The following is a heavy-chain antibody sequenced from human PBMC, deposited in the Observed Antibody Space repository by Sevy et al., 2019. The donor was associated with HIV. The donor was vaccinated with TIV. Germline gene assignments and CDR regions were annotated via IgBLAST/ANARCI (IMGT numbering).Heavy chain of an antibody. J-gene: IGHJ4*02. Sequence: GGSLRLSCAASGFTFNNNVMNWVRQAPGKGLEWVSVISHGGGTTYYADSVKGRFTMSRDDYKDTVYLEMNSLRAEDTAVYCCARRDLPSAPPALDYWGQGTLVTVSS. CDR1: GFTFNNNV. V-gene: IGHV3-23*01. D-gene: IGHD2-2*01. CDR2: ISHGGGTT. CDR3: ARRDLPSAPPALDY.